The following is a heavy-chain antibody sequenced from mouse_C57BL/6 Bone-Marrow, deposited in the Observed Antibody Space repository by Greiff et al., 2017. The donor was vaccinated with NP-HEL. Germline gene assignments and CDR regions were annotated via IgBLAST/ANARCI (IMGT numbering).Heavy chain of an antibody. CDR3: ARFSSLAWFAY. D-gene: IGHD1-1*01. CDR1: GYSFTGYY. CDR2: INPSTGGT. Sequence: VQLQQSGPELVKPGASVKISCKASGYSFTGYYMNWVKQSPEKSLEWIGEINPSTGGTTYNQKFKAKATLTVDKSSSTAYMQLKSLTSEDSAVYYCARFSSLAWFAYWGQGTLVTVSA. V-gene: IGHV1-42*01. J-gene: IGHJ3*01.